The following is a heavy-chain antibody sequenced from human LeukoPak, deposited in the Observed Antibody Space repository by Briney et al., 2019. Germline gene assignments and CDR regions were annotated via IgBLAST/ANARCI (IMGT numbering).Heavy chain of an antibody. V-gene: IGHV1-69*01. CDR2: IIPIFGTA. Sequence: GSSVKVSCKASGGTFSSYAISWVRQAPGQGLEWMGGIIPIFGTANYAQKFQGGVTITADESTSTAYMELSSLRSEDTAVYYCARTSYGSGSFENWFDPWGQGTLVTVSS. D-gene: IGHD3-10*01. J-gene: IGHJ5*02. CDR1: GGTFSSYA. CDR3: ARTSYGSGSFENWFDP.